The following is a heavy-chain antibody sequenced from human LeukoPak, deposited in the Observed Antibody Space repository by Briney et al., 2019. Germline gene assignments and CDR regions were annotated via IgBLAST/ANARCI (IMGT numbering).Heavy chain of an antibody. D-gene: IGHD2-2*01. Sequence: TSETLSLTCTVSGGSISNGDHYWSWIRQPPGKGLEWIGFISYNGGTDYNPSLKSRVIISVDTSRNQLSLKLNSVTAADTAVYYCARMYCGSNSCYHVPWFDPWGQGTLVTVSS. CDR2: ISYNGGT. CDR1: GGSISNGDHY. J-gene: IGHJ5*02. V-gene: IGHV4-61*08. CDR3: ARMYCGSNSCYHVPWFDP.